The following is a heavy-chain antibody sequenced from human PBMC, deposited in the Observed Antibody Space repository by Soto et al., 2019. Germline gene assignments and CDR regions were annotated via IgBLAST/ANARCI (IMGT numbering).Heavy chain of an antibody. D-gene: IGHD3-9*01. CDR1: GFTLSNYG. J-gene: IGHJ4*02. V-gene: IGHV3-23*04. CDR2: IRGSDGST. Sequence: EVQLVESGGTLVQPGGSLRLSCVASGFTLSNYGMTWVRQAPGKGLEWVSTIRGSDGSTYYADSVKGRFTMSRDNSKNTMYLQMKSLRAGDTAVYYCAKDVNYDMLAGYSYYWGQGTPVIVSS. CDR3: AKDVNYDMLAGYSYY.